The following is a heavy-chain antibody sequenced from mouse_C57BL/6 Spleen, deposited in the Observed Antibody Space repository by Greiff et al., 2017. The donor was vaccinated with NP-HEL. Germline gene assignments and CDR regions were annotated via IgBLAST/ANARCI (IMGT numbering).Heavy chain of an antibody. Sequence: LVESGAELARPGASVKMSCKASGYTFTSYTMHWVKQRPGQGLEWIGYINPSSGYTKYNQKFKDKATLTADKSSSTAYMQLSSLTSEDSAVYYCASGTTVVAPDYWGQGTTLTVSS. CDR2: INPSSGYT. CDR3: ASGTTVVAPDY. D-gene: IGHD1-1*01. V-gene: IGHV1-4*01. CDR1: GYTFTSYT. J-gene: IGHJ2*01.